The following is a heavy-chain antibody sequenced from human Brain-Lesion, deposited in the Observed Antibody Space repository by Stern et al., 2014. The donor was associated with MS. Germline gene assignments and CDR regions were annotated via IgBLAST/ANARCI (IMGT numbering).Heavy chain of an antibody. CDR1: GYIFTGYY. J-gene: IGHJ6*02. V-gene: IGHV1-2*02. CDR3: ARDQRGITIFGVVTDYYYLGMDV. Sequence: DQLVESGAEVKKPGASVKVSCKTSGYIFTGYYIHWVRQAPGPGLEWMAWINPNTGGTKYAQKFQGRVTMSRDTSISTAYVELSSLTSDDTAVYYCARDQRGITIFGVVTDYYYLGMDVWGQGTTVTVSS. D-gene: IGHD3-3*01. CDR2: INPNTGGT.